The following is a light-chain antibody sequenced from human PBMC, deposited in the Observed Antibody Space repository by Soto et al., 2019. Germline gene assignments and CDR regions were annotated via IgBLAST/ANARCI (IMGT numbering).Light chain of an antibody. CDR3: TSYRRGPLYV. Sequence: QSALTQPASVSGSPGQSITISCTGTSSDVGNYDYVSWYQHHPGKAPKVLIYEVRNRPSGVSNRFSGSKSGNTASLTISGLQLEDEADYYCTSYRRGPLYVFGTGTKLTVL. V-gene: IGLV2-14*01. CDR2: EVR. CDR1: SSDVGNYDY. J-gene: IGLJ1*01.